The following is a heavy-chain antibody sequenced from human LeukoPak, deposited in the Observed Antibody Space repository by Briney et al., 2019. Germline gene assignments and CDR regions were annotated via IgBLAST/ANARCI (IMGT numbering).Heavy chain of an antibody. CDR2: IYYSGST. CDR3: ALRNDILTGYYD. J-gene: IGHJ4*02. Sequence: SETLSLTCTVSGGSISSNYWSWIRQPPGKGLEWIGYIYYSGSTNYNPSLKSRVTISVDTSKNQFSLKLSSVTAADTAVYYCALRNDILTGYYDWGQGTLVTVSS. D-gene: IGHD3-9*01. CDR1: GGSISSNY. V-gene: IGHV4-59*12.